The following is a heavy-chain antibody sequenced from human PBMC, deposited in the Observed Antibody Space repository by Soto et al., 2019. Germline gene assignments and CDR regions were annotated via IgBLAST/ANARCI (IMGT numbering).Heavy chain of an antibody. Sequence: QVQLRESGPGLVKPSQTLSLTCTVSGGSINSGGYYWNWIRQHPGKGLEWNGYMYYSGSTYYNPCLRSRVIISADSSENHVSLKLRSVTAAATAVYFYVRGYRQSMYSSIWVFDYWGQGTLVNVS. CDR1: GGSINSGGYY. CDR2: MYYSGST. CDR3: VRGYRQSMYSSIWVFDY. D-gene: IGHD6-13*01. V-gene: IGHV4-31*03. J-gene: IGHJ4*02.